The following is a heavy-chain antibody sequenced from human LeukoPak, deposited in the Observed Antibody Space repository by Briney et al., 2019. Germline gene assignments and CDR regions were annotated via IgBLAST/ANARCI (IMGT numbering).Heavy chain of an antibody. CDR3: ARALSWTTDSYYYMDV. Sequence: EASVKVSCKASGYTFTSYDINWVRQATGQGLEWMGWMNPNSGNTGYAQKFQGRVTMTKNTPITTAYMELSSLRSEDTAVYYCARALSWTTDSYYYMDVWGKGTTVTVSS. V-gene: IGHV1-8*01. CDR2: MNPNSGNT. D-gene: IGHD3/OR15-3a*01. CDR1: GYTFTSYD. J-gene: IGHJ6*03.